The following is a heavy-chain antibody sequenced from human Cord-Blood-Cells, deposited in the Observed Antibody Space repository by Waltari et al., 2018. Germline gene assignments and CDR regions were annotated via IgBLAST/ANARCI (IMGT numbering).Heavy chain of an antibody. Sequence: QVQLQQWGAGLLKPSETLSLTCAVYGGSFSGYYWSWIRQPPGKGLEWIGEINHSGSTNYNPTLKDRVTISVDTSKNQFSLKLSSVTAADTAVYYCARGRGNDSSGYYYVDYWGQGTLVTVSS. CDR1: GGSFSGYY. CDR2: INHSGST. CDR3: ARGRGNDSSGYYYVDY. D-gene: IGHD3-22*01. J-gene: IGHJ4*02. V-gene: IGHV4-34*01.